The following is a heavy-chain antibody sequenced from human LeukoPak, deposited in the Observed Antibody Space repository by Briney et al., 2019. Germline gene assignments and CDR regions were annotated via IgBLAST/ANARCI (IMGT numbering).Heavy chain of an antibody. CDR3: ARGRGGSFSTPLDY. CDR2: MHPGDSDT. J-gene: IGHJ4*02. D-gene: IGHD1-26*01. CDR1: GYIFTNYW. Sequence: GESLKISCKGSGYIFTNYWFGWVRQMPGRGLDGTAIMHPGDSDTRYSPSFQGHVTISADKSISTAYLQWSSLKPSDTAIYYCARGRGGSFSTPLDYWGQGTLVTVSS. V-gene: IGHV5-51*01.